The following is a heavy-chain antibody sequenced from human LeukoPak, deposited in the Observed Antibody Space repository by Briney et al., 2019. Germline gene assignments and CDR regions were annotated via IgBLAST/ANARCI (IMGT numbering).Heavy chain of an antibody. CDR3: ARDLVGALYSFDY. CDR1: GFTFSRNW. J-gene: IGHJ4*02. D-gene: IGHD1-26*01. Sequence: TGGSLRLSCTTSGFTFSRNWMHWVRQAPGKGLEWVAVISYDGSNKYYADSVKGRFTISRDNSKNTLYLQMNSLRAEDTAVYYCARDLVGALYSFDYWGQGTLVTVSS. V-gene: IGHV3-30-3*01. CDR2: ISYDGSNK.